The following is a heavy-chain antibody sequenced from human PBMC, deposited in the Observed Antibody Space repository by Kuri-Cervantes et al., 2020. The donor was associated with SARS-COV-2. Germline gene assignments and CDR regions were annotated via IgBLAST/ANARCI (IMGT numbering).Heavy chain of an antibody. CDR1: GFSFSSYG. V-gene: IGHV3-21*01. CDR2: ISSSSSYM. Sequence: GGSLRLSCAASGFSFSSYGMNWVRQAPGRGLEWVSSISSSSSYMYYADSVKGRFTISRDNAKNSLYLQMNSLRAEDTAVYYCARDVAAGRAYYYYMDVWGKGTTVTVSS. CDR3: ARDVAAGRAYYYYMDV. D-gene: IGHD6-13*01. J-gene: IGHJ6*03.